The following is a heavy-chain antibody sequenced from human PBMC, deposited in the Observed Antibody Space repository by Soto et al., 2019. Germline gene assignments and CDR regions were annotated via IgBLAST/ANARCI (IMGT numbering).Heavy chain of an antibody. J-gene: IGHJ4*02. D-gene: IGHD6-6*01. CDR2: ISSESRYI. V-gene: IGHV3-21*01. CDR3: ARGETGTARPGFDS. CDR1: RFTFSSYS. Sequence: EVQLVESGGGLVKPGGSLRLSCAASRFTFSSYSMNWVRQAPGKGLEWVSSISSESRYIIYADSVKGRFTVSRDNAENSLYLQMNSLGVEDTAVYYCARGETGTARPGFDSWGQGTLVTVSS.